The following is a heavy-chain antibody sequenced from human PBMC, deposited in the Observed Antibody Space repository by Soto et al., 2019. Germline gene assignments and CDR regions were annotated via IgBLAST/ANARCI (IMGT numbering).Heavy chain of an antibody. CDR3: ARDTMVRGVIGWNYYGMDV. V-gene: IGHV4-30-4*01. D-gene: IGHD3-10*01. CDR2: IYYSGST. CDR1: GGSISSGDYY. J-gene: IGHJ6*02. Sequence: SETLSLTCTVSGGSISSGDYYWSWIRQPPGKGLEWIGYIYYSGSTYYNPSLKSRVTISVDTSKNQFSLKLSSVTAADTAVYYCARDTMVRGVIGWNYYGMDVWGQGTTVTVSS.